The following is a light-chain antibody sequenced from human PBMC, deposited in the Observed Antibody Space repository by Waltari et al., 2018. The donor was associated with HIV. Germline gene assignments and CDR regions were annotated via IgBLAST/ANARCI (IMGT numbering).Light chain of an antibody. J-gene: IGKJ1*01. CDR3: QQYHTYRT. CDR2: KAS. CDR1: QSVNTW. V-gene: IGKV1-5*03. Sequence: DIQMTQSPSTLSASVGDRVTITCRASQSVNTWLAWYQQKPGQAPKILIYKASTLETWVPSRFSGSGSGTEFTLTISSLQPDDFATYYCQQYHTYRTFGQGTRLEL.